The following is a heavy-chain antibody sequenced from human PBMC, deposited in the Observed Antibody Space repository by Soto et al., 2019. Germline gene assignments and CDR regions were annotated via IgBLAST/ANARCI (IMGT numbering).Heavy chain of an antibody. D-gene: IGHD6-13*01. J-gene: IGHJ6*02. CDR1: GYTFTSYG. V-gene: IGHV1-18*01. CDR2: ISAYNGNT. Sequence: GASVKVSCKASGYTFTSYGISWVRQAPGQGLEWMGWISAYNGNTNYAQKLQGRVTMTTDTSTSTAYMELRSLRSDDTAVYYCARVYRIAAAGTGFYYYYYGMDVWGQGTTVTVSS. CDR3: ARVYRIAAAGTGFYYYYYGMDV.